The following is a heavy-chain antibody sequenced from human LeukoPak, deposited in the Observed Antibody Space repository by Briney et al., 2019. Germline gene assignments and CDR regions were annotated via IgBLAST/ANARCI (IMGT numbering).Heavy chain of an antibody. J-gene: IGHJ4*02. CDR1: GGSISSHY. CDR2: IYYSGST. D-gene: IGHD2-15*01. Sequence: SETLSLTCIVSGGSISSHYWSWVRQPPGQGLEWIGYIYYSGSTNYNPSLKSRLTISVDTSKNQFSLKPSSVTAADTAVYYCARVYCNVGSCYEDYWGQGTLVTVSS. CDR3: ARVYCNVGSCYEDY. V-gene: IGHV4-59*11.